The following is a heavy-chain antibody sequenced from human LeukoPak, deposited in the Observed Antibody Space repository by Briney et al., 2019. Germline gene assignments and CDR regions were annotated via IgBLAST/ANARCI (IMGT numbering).Heavy chain of an antibody. CDR3: ARYYYGSESYPQFDY. D-gene: IGHD3-10*01. J-gene: IGHJ4*02. V-gene: IGHV4-59*01. CDR1: GDSNSFYY. Sequence: SETLSLTCSVSGDSNSFYYWSWIRQPPGKGLEWIGYIYYSGSTNYNPSLKSRVTISADTSKNQFSLNLNSVTAADTAVYYCARYYYGSESYPQFDYWGQGTLVTVSS. CDR2: IYYSGST.